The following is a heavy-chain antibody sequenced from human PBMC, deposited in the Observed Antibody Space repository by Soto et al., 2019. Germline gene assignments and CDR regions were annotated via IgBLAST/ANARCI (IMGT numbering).Heavy chain of an antibody. V-gene: IGHV4-4*02. D-gene: IGHD6-13*01. CDR2: IYHSGST. J-gene: IGHJ4*02. Sequence: SETLSLTCAVSGGSISSSNWWSWVRQPPGKGLEWIGEIYHSGSTNYNPSLKSRVTISVDKSKNQFSLKLSSVTAADTAVYYCARGSLFGWTTAAAGFDYWGQGTLVTVSS. CDR3: ARGSLFGWTTAAAGFDY. CDR1: GGSISSSNW.